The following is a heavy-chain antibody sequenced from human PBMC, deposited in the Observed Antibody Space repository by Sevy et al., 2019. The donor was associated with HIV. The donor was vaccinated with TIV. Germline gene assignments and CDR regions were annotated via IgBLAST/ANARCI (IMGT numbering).Heavy chain of an antibody. Sequence: ASVKVSCKASGGTYSSYAISWVRQAPRQGLEWIGGIIPIFGTANYAQKFQGRVTITADESTSTAYMELSSLRSDDTAVYYCARDRGGVEPHFGYFQHWGQGTLVTVSS. CDR1: GGTYSSYA. D-gene: IGHD3-3*02. J-gene: IGHJ1*01. V-gene: IGHV1-69*13. CDR3: ARDRGGVEPHFGYFQH. CDR2: IIPIFGTA.